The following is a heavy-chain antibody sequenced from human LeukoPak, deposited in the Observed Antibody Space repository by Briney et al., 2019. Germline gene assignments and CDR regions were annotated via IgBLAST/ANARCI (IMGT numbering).Heavy chain of an antibody. CDR1: GGSISSYY. CDR3: ARAAAAAPAEYFQH. J-gene: IGHJ1*01. V-gene: IGHV4-59*01. D-gene: IGHD6-13*01. Sequence: SETLSLTCTVSGGSISSYYWSWIRQPPGKGLEWIGYIYYSGSTNYNPSLNSRVTISVDTSKNQFSLKLSSVTAADTAVYYCARAAAAAPAEYFQHWGQGTLVTVSS. CDR2: IYYSGST.